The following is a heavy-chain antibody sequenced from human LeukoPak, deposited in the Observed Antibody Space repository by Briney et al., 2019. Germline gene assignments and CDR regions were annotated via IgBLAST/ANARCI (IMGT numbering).Heavy chain of an antibody. D-gene: IGHD3-9*01. CDR2: IYYSGST. CDR3: ARGQSRPLRYFDWLLWTYFDY. V-gene: IGHV4-31*03. J-gene: IGHJ4*02. CDR1: GGSISSGGYY. Sequence: SETLSLTCTVSGGSISSGGYYWSWIRQHPGKGLEWIGYIYYSGSTYYNPSLKSRVTISVDTSKNQFSLKLSSVTAADTAVYYCARGQSRPLRYFDWLLWTYFDYWGQGTLVTVSS.